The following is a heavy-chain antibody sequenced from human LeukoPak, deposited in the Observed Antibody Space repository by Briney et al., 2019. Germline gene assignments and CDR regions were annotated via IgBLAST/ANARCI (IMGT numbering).Heavy chain of an antibody. CDR1: GGTFSSYT. CDR3: ASIAARPPPVHDY. Sequence: ASVKVSCKASGGTFSSYTISWVRQAPGQGLEWMGRINPSSGGTNYAQKFQGRVTMTRDTSISTAYMELSRLRSDDTAVYYCASIAARPPPVHDYWGQGTLVTVSS. J-gene: IGHJ4*02. V-gene: IGHV1-2*06. CDR2: INPSSGGT. D-gene: IGHD6-6*01.